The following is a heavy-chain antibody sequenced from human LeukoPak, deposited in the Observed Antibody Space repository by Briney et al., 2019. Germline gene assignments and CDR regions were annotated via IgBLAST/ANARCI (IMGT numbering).Heavy chain of an antibody. CDR3: AKGRAAAYYFDY. Sequence: GGSLRLSCAASGLTFSTYSMTWVRQAPGKGLEWVSAISGSGGNTYYADSVKGRFTISRDNSKNTLYLQMNSLRAEDTALYYCAKGRAAAYYFDYWGQGTLVTVSS. CDR1: GLTFSTYS. J-gene: IGHJ4*02. CDR2: ISGSGGNT. D-gene: IGHD6-13*01. V-gene: IGHV3-23*01.